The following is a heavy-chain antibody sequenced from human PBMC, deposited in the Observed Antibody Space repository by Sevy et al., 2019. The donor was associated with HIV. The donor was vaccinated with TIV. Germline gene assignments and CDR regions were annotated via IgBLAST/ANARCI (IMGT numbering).Heavy chain of an antibody. Sequence: SETLSLTCTVSGGSISSSSYYWGWIRQPPGMGLEWIGSIYYSGSTNYNPSLKSRVTISVDTSKNQFSLKLSSVTAADTAVYYCARMDIAVAGSYTFDYWGQGTLVTVSS. V-gene: IGHV4-39*01. CDR2: IYYSGST. J-gene: IGHJ4*02. CDR3: ARMDIAVAGSYTFDY. CDR1: GGSISSSSYY. D-gene: IGHD6-19*01.